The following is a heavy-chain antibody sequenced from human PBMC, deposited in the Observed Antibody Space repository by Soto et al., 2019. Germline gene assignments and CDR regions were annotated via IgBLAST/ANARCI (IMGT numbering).Heavy chain of an antibody. V-gene: IGHV1-69*06. Sequence: QVQLVQSGAEVKKPGSSVKVSCEASGGTFSGHAISWVRQAPGHGPEWMGGLIPLFGTTQHAQNFQDRLTINADKSTSTAYMELTSLRFEDTAIYYCARGPNWGYRFDSWGQGTLVTVSS. CDR1: GGTFSGHA. J-gene: IGHJ4*02. D-gene: IGHD7-27*01. CDR2: LIPLFGTT. CDR3: ARGPNWGYRFDS.